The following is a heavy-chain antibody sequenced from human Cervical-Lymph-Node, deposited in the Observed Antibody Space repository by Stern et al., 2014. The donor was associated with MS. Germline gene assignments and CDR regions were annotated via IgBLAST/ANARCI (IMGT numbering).Heavy chain of an antibody. J-gene: IGHJ5*02. V-gene: IGHV3-53*01. CDR3: ASMVRGDWFDP. CDR2: IYSGGST. Sequence: EVHLVASGGGLIQPGGSLRLSCAASGFTVSSNYLSWVRPAPGKGLEWVSVIYSGGSTYYADSVKGRFTISRDNSKNTLYLQMNSLRAEDTAVYYCASMVRGDWFDPWGQGTLVTVSS. CDR1: GFTVSSNY. D-gene: IGHD3-10*01.